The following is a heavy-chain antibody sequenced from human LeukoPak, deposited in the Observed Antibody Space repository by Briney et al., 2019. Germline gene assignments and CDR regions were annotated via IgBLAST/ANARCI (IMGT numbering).Heavy chain of an antibody. CDR3: ARVNAAMIPYYFDY. D-gene: IGHD3-16*01. Sequence: SGTLSLTCAVSGRSISSSNWWSWVRQPPGKGLEWIGEIYHNGSTNYNPSLKSRVTISVDKSKNQFSLKLSSVTAADTAVYYCARVNAAMIPYYFDYWGQGTLVTVSS. V-gene: IGHV4-4*02. CDR2: IYHNGST. J-gene: IGHJ4*02. CDR1: GRSISSSNW.